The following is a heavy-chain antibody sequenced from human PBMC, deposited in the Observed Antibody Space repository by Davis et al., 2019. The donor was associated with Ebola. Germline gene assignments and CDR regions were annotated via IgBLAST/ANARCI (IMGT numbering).Heavy chain of an antibody. D-gene: IGHD3-3*01. Sequence: ASVPVSRKASGYTFTSYDINWVRQATRQGLEWMGWISAYNGNTNYAQKLQGRVTMTTDTSTSTAYMELSSLRSEDTAVYYCARQADFWSTGWFDPWGQGTLVTVSS. V-gene: IGHV1-18*01. CDR2: ISAYNGNT. CDR1: GYTFTSYD. CDR3: ARQADFWSTGWFDP. J-gene: IGHJ5*02.